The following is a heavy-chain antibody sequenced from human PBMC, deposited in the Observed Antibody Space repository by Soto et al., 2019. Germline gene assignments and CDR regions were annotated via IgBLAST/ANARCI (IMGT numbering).Heavy chain of an antibody. V-gene: IGHV3-33*01. D-gene: IGHD6-13*01. CDR1: GFTFSSYG. CDR3: ARERQQLAPFFDY. Sequence: QVQLVESGGGVVQPGRSLRLSCAASGFTFSSYGMHGVRQAPGKGLEWVAVIWYDGSNKYYADSVKGRFTISRDNSKNTLYLQMNSLRAEDTAGYYCARERQQLAPFFDYWGQGTLVTVSS. CDR2: IWYDGSNK. J-gene: IGHJ4*02.